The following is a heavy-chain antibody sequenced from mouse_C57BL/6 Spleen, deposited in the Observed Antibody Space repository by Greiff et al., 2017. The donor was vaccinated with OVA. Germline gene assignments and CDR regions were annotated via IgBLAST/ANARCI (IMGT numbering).Heavy chain of an antibody. J-gene: IGHJ1*03. CDR3: ARDQGYSNYERYFDV. CDR2: ISYDGSN. Sequence: EVQLVESGPGLVKPSQSLSLTCSVTGYSITSGYYWNWIRQFPGNKLEWMGYISYDGSNNYNPSLKNRISITRDTSKNQFFLKLNSVTTEDTATYYCARDQGYSNYERYFDVWGTGTTVTVSS. CDR1: GYSITSGYY. V-gene: IGHV3-6*01. D-gene: IGHD2-5*01.